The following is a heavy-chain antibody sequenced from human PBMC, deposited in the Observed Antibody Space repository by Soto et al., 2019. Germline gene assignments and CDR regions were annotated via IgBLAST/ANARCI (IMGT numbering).Heavy chain of an antibody. CDR3: ARVGSSSDSLDYYYYGMDV. CDR1: GGTFSSYA. D-gene: IGHD6-6*01. CDR2: IIPIFGTA. V-gene: IGHV1-69*01. Sequence: QVQLVQSGAEVKKPGSSVKVSCKASGGTFSSYAISWVRQAPGQGLEWMGGIIPIFGTANYAQKFQGRVTITADESTSTAYMELSSLRSEDTAVYYCARVGSSSDSLDYYYYGMDVWGQGTTVTVSS. J-gene: IGHJ6*02.